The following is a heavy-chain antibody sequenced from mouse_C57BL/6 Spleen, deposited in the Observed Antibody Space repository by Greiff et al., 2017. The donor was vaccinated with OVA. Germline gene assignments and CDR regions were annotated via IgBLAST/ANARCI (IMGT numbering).Heavy chain of an antibody. CDR2: IDPSDSYT. CDR1: GYTFTSYW. D-gene: IGHD3-2*02. J-gene: IGHJ2*01. Sequence: QVQLQQPGAELVKPGASVKLSCKASGYTFTSYWMQWVKQRPGQGLEWIGEIDPSDSYTNYNQKFKGKATLTVDTSSSTAYMQLSSLTSEDSAVYYCARKEDSSGYFDDWGQGTTLTVSS. CDR3: ARKEDSSGYFDD. V-gene: IGHV1-50*01.